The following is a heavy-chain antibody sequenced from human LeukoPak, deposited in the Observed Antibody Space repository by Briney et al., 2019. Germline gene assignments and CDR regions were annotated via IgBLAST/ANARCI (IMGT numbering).Heavy chain of an antibody. J-gene: IGHJ4*02. CDR1: GGSFSGYY. CDR3: ARQKPAGNFDY. D-gene: IGHD6-13*01. CDR2: INHSGST. Sequence: SETLSLTCAVYGGSFSGYYWSWIRQPPGKGLEWIGEINHSGSTNYNPSLKSRVTISVDTSKNQFSLKLSSVTAADTAVYYCARQKPAGNFDYWGQGTLVTVSS. V-gene: IGHV4-34*01.